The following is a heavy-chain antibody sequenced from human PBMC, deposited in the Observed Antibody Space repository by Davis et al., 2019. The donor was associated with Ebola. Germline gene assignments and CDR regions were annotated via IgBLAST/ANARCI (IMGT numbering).Heavy chain of an antibody. CDR2: IIPIFGAT. D-gene: IGHD1-26*01. CDR1: GGTFSSYA. J-gene: IGHJ6*02. CDR3: ARGGGRSIVGASTGTYYYYGMDV. Sequence: SVKVSCKASGGTFSSYALSWVRQAPGQGLEWMGGIIPIFGATNYAQKFQGRVTITADESTSTAYMELSSLRSEDTAVYYCARGGGRSIVGASTGTYYYYGMDVWGQGTTVTVSS. V-gene: IGHV1-69*13.